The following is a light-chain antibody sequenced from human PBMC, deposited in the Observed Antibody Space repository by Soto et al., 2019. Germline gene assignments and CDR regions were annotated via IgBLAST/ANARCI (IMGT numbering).Light chain of an antibody. J-gene: IGKJ2*01. CDR2: AAS. Sequence: DIQLTQSPSFLSASIRDRVTITCRASQDISNYLAWYQQKPGKAPKLLIYAASTLQNGVPSRFSGSGSGTEFTLTTTSLQPEDFATYYCQQLNNYPRTFGQGTKLEI. CDR3: QQLNNYPRT. CDR1: QDISNY. V-gene: IGKV1-9*01.